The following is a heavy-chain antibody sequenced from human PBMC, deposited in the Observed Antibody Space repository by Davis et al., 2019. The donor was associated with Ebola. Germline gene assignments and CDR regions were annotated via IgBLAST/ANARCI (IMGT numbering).Heavy chain of an antibody. CDR1: GGSFSGYY. CDR3: ARECSDGVHWWFDP. V-gene: IGHV4-59*01. J-gene: IGHJ5*02. D-gene: IGHD2-15*01. Sequence: MPGGSLRLSCAVYGGSFSGYYWSWIRQPPGKGLEWIGYIYYSGSTNYNPSLKSRVTISVDTSKNQFSLKLSSVTAADTAVYYCARECSDGVHWWFDPWGQGTLVTASS. CDR2: IYYSGST.